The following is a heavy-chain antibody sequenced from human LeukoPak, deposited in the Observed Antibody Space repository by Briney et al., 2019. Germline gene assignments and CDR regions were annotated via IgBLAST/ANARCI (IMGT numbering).Heavy chain of an antibody. J-gene: IGHJ6*03. Sequence: GASVKVSCKASGYTFTSYGISWVRQAPGQGLKWLGWISAYNGNTNYAQKLQGRVTMTTDTSTSTAYMELRSLRSDDTAVYYCARERGAHITMIVGPYYYYMDVWGKGTTVTISS. CDR3: ARERGAHITMIVGPYYYYMDV. CDR1: GYTFTSYG. CDR2: ISAYNGNT. D-gene: IGHD3-22*01. V-gene: IGHV1-18*01.